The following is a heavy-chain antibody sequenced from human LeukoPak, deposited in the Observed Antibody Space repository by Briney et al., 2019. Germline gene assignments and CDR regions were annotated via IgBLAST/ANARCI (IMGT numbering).Heavy chain of an antibody. Sequence: GRSLTLSCAPSGFTSNNYGLIWVRQAPGNGLEWVAAISNDGGGTMYAGFVEGRFTISRGNSKNTLFLQMNSLRAEDTALYYCAKGSSGYFADLWGQGTLVTVSS. CDR2: ISNDGGGT. CDR3: AKGSSGYFADL. CDR1: GFTSNNYG. D-gene: IGHD3-22*01. V-gene: IGHV3-23*01. J-gene: IGHJ5*02.